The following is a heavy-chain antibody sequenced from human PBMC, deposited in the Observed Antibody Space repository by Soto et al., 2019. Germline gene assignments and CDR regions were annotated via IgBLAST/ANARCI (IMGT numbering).Heavy chain of an antibody. CDR2: TYFRSAWFN. J-gene: IGHJ4*02. CDR1: GDTVSRNRGA. D-gene: IGHD6-19*01. Sequence: SQTLSLTCGISGDTVSRNRGAWNWIRQSPSRGLEWLGRTYFRSAWFNEYASFVKGRITIKAVTPENHVSLQLSSVTPDDSATYYCASDKSTLAGYFFDFWGQGITVTVS. V-gene: IGHV6-1*01. CDR3: ASDKSTLAGYFFDF.